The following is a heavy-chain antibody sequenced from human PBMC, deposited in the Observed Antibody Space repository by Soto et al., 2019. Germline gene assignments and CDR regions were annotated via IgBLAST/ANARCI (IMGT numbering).Heavy chain of an antibody. CDR3: ARGTNSDDFWSGFYYYYYMDV. CDR2: IYYSGST. Sequence: SETLSLTCTVSGGSIRSYYLSWIRQPPGKGLEWIGYIYYSGSTNYNPSLKSRVTISVDTSKNQFSLKLSSVTAADTAVYYCARGTNSDDFWSGFYYYYYMDVWGKGTTVTVSS. J-gene: IGHJ6*03. CDR1: GGSIRSYY. D-gene: IGHD3-3*01. V-gene: IGHV4-59*08.